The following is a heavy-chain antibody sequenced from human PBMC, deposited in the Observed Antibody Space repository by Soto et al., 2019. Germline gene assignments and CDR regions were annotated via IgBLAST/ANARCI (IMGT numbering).Heavy chain of an antibody. D-gene: IGHD2-15*01. CDR2: IIPFYGTA. CDR1: GDTFTKYA. J-gene: IGHJ5*01. CDR3: ARDLGGCSAGSCRYNWLDS. Sequence: QVQLVQSGAEAKKPGSSVKVSCKASGDTFTKYAISWVRQAPGQGLEWMGGIIPFYGTAHYAEKFQDRVTIIADTSTRTADMELSSLRPEDTAVYYCARDLGGCSAGSCRYNWLDSWGQGTLVTVSS. V-gene: IGHV1-69*06.